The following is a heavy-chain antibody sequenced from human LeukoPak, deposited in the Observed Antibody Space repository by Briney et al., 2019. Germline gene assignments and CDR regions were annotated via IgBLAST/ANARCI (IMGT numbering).Heavy chain of an antibody. Sequence: GGSLRLSCAASGFTFSSYSMNWVRQAPGKGLEWVSAISGSGGSTYYADSVKGRFTISRDNSKNTLYLQMNSLRAEDTAVYYCARLYYYDSSGYPGVDYWGQGTLVTVSS. CDR3: ARLYYYDSSGYPGVDY. V-gene: IGHV3-23*01. CDR2: ISGSGGST. D-gene: IGHD3-22*01. J-gene: IGHJ4*02. CDR1: GFTFSSYS.